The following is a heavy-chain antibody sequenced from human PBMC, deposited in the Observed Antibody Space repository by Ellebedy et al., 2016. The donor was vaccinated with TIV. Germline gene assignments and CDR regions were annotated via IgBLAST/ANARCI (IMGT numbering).Heavy chain of an antibody. CDR3: ARAGGVGTVDC. Sequence: GGSLRLSCAASGFTFSNYWMSWVRQAPGKGLEWVANINEDGSEKYYVDSVAGRFTISRDNAKNSLFLQMNSPRADDTAVYYCARAGGVGTVDCWGQGTLVTVSS. D-gene: IGHD3-16*01. CDR2: INEDGSEK. V-gene: IGHV3-7*03. CDR1: GFTFSNYW. J-gene: IGHJ4*02.